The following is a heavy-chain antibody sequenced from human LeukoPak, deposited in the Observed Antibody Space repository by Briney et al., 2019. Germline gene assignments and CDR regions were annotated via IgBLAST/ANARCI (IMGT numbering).Heavy chain of an antibody. CDR2: INPSGGST. CDR1: GYTFTSYY. D-gene: IGHD2-2*01. V-gene: IGHV1-46*01. Sequence: ASVKVSCKASGYTFTSYYMHWVRQAPGQGLEWMEIINPSGGSTSYAQKFQGSVTMTRDPSTSTVYMELSSLRSEDTAVYYCARGVLGYCSSTSCYEGFDPWGQGTLVTVSS. CDR3: ARGVLGYCSSTSCYEGFDP. J-gene: IGHJ5*02.